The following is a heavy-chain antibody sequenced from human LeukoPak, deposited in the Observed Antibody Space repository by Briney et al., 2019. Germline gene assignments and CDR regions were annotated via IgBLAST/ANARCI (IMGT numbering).Heavy chain of an antibody. CDR1: GGSFSDYY. D-gene: IGHD3-9*01. CDR3: ARGILRRNNWFDP. Sequence: PSETLSLTCAVYGGSFSDYYWSWIRQPPGKGLEWIGYIYYSGSTYYNPSLKSRVTISVDTSKNQFSLKLSSVTAADTAVYYCARGILRRNNWFDPWGQGTLVTVSS. V-gene: IGHV4-30-4*01. J-gene: IGHJ5*02. CDR2: IYYSGST.